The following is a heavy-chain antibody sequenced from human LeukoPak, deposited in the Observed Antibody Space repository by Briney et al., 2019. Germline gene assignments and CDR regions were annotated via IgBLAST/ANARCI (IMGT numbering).Heavy chain of an antibody. J-gene: IGHJ5*02. CDR2: ISPNSGGT. CDR1: GYTFTAYY. Sequence: GASVKVSCKASGYTFTAYYMHWVRQAPGQGLEWMGWISPNSGGTNSAQKFQGRVTMTRDTSISTAYMELSSLRSDDTAVYYCARGLSIAAAGGPNWFDPWGQGTLVTVSS. CDR3: ARGLSIAAAGGPNWFDP. D-gene: IGHD6-13*01. V-gene: IGHV1-2*02.